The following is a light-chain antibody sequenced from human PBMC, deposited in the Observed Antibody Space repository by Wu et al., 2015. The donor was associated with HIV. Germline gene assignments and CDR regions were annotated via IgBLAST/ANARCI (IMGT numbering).Light chain of an antibody. J-gene: IGKJ2*03. V-gene: IGKV3-20*01. Sequence: EIVLTQSPGTLSLSPGERATLSCRAGQSLNNKLLAWYQQKPGQSPRLLIYDAFSRATGIPDRFSGSGSGTDFTLTINRLEPEDVAMYYCQQYGSSPPSYSFGQGTKLEIK. CDR2: DAF. CDR1: QSLNNKL. CDR3: QQYGSSPPSYS.